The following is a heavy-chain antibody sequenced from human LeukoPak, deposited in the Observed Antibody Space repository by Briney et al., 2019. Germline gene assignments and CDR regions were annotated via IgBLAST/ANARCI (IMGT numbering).Heavy chain of an antibody. CDR2: IAGTGGST. CDR3: AKAFRIVGIGNPDDAFDV. CDR1: GFTFNKYA. J-gene: IGHJ3*01. V-gene: IGHV3-23*01. D-gene: IGHD1-26*01. Sequence: PGGSLRLSCAASGFTFNKYAMNWVRQPPGKGLEWVSSIAGTGGSTYYADSVKGRFTLPRDNSENTLYLQLNSLRAEDSGIYYCAKAFRIVGIGNPDDAFDVWGQGTVVTVS.